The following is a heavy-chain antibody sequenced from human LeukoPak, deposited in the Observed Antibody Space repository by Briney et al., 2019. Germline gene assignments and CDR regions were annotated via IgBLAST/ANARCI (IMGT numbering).Heavy chain of an antibody. CDR3: ARVGSGWSFDY. D-gene: IGHD6-19*01. CDR2: IQTSGST. CDR1: GASISSYY. Sequence: SETLSLTCTVSGASISSYYWSWIRQPAGRGLEWIGRIQTSGSTNYNPSLKSRVTMSVDTSKNKFSLKVNSVTAADTAVYYCARVGSGWSFDYWGQGTLVTVSS. V-gene: IGHV4-4*07. J-gene: IGHJ4*02.